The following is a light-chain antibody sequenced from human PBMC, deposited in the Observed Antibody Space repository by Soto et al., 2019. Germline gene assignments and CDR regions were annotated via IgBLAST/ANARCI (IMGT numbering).Light chain of an antibody. CDR3: QQYGSSFPIT. Sequence: EIVMTQSPATLSVSPGERATLSCRASQSISSNLAWYQQKPGQAPRLLIYGASTRATGIPDRFSGSGSGTDFTLTISRLEPEDFAVYYCQQYGSSFPITFGQGTRLEIK. CDR2: GAS. CDR1: QSISSN. J-gene: IGKJ5*01. V-gene: IGKV3-20*01.